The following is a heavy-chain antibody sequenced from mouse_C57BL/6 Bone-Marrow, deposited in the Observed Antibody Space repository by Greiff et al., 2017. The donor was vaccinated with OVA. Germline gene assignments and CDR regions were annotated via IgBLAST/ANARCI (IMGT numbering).Heavy chain of an antibody. CDR2: ISNGGGST. CDR3: TQLFYAMDY. Sequence: EVMLVESGGGLVQPGGSLKLSCAASGFTFSDYYMYWVRQTPEKRLEWVAYISNGGGSTYYPDTVKGRFTISRDNAKNTLYLQMSRLKSEDTAMYYCTQLFYAMDYWGQGTSVTVSS. J-gene: IGHJ4*01. V-gene: IGHV5-12*01. D-gene: IGHD3-1*01. CDR1: GFTFSDYY.